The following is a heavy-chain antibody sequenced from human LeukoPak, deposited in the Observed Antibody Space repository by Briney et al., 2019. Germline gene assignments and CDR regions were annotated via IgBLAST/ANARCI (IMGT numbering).Heavy chain of an antibody. Sequence: GGSLRLSCAASGFTFSSYSMNWVRQAPGKGLEWVSYISSSSSTIYYADSVKGRFTISRDNAKNSLYLQMNSLRAEDTAVYYCAKPPGYCSSTSCYVHGMDVWGQGTTVTVSS. V-gene: IGHV3-48*04. D-gene: IGHD2-2*01. CDR3: AKPPGYCSSTSCYVHGMDV. J-gene: IGHJ6*02. CDR2: ISSSSSTI. CDR1: GFTFSSYS.